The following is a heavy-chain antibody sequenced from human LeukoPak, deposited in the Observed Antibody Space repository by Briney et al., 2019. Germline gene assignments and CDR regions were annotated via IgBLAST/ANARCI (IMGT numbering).Heavy chain of an antibody. D-gene: IGHD1-26*01. CDR2: INWNGGST. V-gene: IGHV3-20*04. Sequence: GGSLRLSCAASGFTFHDYGMNWVRQAPGKGLEWVSGINWNGGSTGYADSVTGRFTISRDNSKNTLYLQMNSLRAEDTAVYYCARTMYITGSSDFDYWGQGTLVTVSS. CDR3: ARTMYITGSSDFDY. J-gene: IGHJ4*02. CDR1: GFTFHDYG.